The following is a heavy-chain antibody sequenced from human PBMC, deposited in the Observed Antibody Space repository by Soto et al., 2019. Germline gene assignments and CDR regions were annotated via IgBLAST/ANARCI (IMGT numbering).Heavy chain of an antibody. D-gene: IGHD5-18*01. CDR1: GGIFRSNA. V-gene: IGHV1-69*06. CDR3: ARDAADTPMVY. Sequence: QVQLVQSGAEVRKRGSSVKVSCKSSGGIFRSNAISWVRQAPGQGLEWMGAIIPQFPTPYYAQKFQDRVTITADKSTTTAYMALNSLRSDDTAVYFCARDAADTPMVYWGQGTLLTVSS. CDR2: IIPQFPTP. J-gene: IGHJ4*02.